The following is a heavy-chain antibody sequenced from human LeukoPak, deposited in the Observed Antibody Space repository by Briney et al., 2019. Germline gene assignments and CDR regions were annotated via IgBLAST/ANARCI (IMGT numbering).Heavy chain of an antibody. CDR3: ARVLTVVNPYYYYYYMDV. CDR1: GFTFSSYG. D-gene: IGHD4-23*01. V-gene: IGHV3-30*02. CDR2: IRYDGSNK. Sequence: PGGSLRLSCAASGFTFSSYGMHWVRQAPGKGLEWVAFIRYDGSNKYYADSVKGRFTISRDNSKNSLYLQMNSLRAEDTAVYYCARVLTVVNPYYYYYYMDVWGKGTTVTVSS. J-gene: IGHJ6*03.